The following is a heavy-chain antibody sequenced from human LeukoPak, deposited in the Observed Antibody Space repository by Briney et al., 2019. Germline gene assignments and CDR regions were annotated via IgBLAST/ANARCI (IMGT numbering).Heavy chain of an antibody. CDR3: ASRIGYSYGIDY. CDR2: IYYSGST. Sequence: PSETLSLTCTVSGGSISSGGYYWSWIRQHPGKGLGWIGYIYYSGSTYYNPSLKSRVTISVDTSKNQFSLKLSSVTAADTAVYYCASRIGYSYGIDYWGQGTLVTVSS. D-gene: IGHD5-18*01. CDR1: GGSISSGGYY. J-gene: IGHJ4*02. V-gene: IGHV4-31*03.